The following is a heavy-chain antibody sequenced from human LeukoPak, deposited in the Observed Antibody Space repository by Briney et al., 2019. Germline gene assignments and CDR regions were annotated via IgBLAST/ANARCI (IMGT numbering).Heavy chain of an antibody. D-gene: IGHD1-26*01. CDR1: GFTFTTYG. J-gene: IGHJ4*02. CDR2: IWYDGSKT. V-gene: IGHV3-33*03. CDR3: AVVGATEY. Sequence: GTSLRLSCAASGFTFTTYGFHWVRQAPGKGLEWVALIWYDGSKTDYADSVKGRFTISRDNAKNSLYLQMNSLRAEDTAVYYCAVVGATEYWGQGTLVTVSS.